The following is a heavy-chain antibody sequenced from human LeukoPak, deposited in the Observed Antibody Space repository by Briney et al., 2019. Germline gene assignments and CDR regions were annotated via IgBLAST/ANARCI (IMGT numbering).Heavy chain of an antibody. CDR2: ISGSGGST. D-gene: IGHD6-13*01. V-gene: IGHV3-23*01. CDR3: AKFRGSSWYPFYYYYGMDV. CDR1: GFTFSSYA. Sequence: GGSLRLSCAASGFTFSSYAMSWVRQAPGKGLEWVSAISGSGGSTYYADSVKGRFTISRDNSKNTLYLQMNSLRAEDTAVYYCAKFRGSSWYPFYYYYGMDVWGQGTTVTVSS. J-gene: IGHJ6*02.